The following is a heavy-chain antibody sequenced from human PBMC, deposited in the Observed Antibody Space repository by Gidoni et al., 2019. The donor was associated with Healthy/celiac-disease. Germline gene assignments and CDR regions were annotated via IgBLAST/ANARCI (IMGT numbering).Heavy chain of an antibody. D-gene: IGHD2-2*01. CDR2: IYYSGST. V-gene: IGHV4-39*01. CDR3: ARYCSSTSCPEYYFDY. CDR1: GGSISSISYY. J-gene: IGHJ4*02. Sequence: QLQLQESGPGLVKPSEPLSLTCPVPGGSISSISYYWGWIRQPPGKGLEWIGSIYYSGSTYYNPSLKSRVTISVDTSKNQFSLKLSSVTAADTAVYYCARYCSSTSCPEYYFDYWGQGTLVTVSS.